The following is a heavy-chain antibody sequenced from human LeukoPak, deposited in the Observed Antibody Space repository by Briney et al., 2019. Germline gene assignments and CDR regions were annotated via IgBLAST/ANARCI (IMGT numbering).Heavy chain of an antibody. Sequence: GWSLRLSCAASGFTFSDYYMSWIRQAPGKGLEWVSYISSSGSTIYYADSVKGRFTISRDNAKNSLYLQMNSLRAEDTAVYYCARGRGLWSGRTYYYYGMDVWGQGTTVTVSS. CDR2: ISSSGSTI. CDR1: GFTFSDYY. D-gene: IGHD3-3*01. J-gene: IGHJ6*02. CDR3: ARGRGLWSGRTYYYYGMDV. V-gene: IGHV3-11*01.